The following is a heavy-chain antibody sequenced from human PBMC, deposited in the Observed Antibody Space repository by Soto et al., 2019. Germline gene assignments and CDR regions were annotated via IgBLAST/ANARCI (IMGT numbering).Heavy chain of an antibody. V-gene: IGHV4-30-4*01. CDR1: GGSISSGDYY. Sequence: SETLSLTCTVSGGSISSGDYYWSWIRQPPGKGLEWIGYIYYSGSTYYNPSLESRVTISVDTSKNQFSLKLSSVTAADTAVYYCAREIAVAGPVDPLYYFDYWGQGTLVTVSS. D-gene: IGHD6-19*01. J-gene: IGHJ4*02. CDR3: AREIAVAGPVDPLYYFDY. CDR2: IYYSGST.